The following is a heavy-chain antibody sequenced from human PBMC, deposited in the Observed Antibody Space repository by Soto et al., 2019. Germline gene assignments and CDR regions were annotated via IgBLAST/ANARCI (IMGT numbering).Heavy chain of an antibody. CDR1: GYTFTSYI. CDR3: ARSYSSGWLAHYGMDV. CDR2: INAGNGNT. V-gene: IGHV1-3*01. J-gene: IGHJ6*02. D-gene: IGHD6-19*01. Sequence: EASVKVSCKASGYTFTSYIMHWVRQAPGQGLEWMGWINAGNGNTEYSQKFRGRVTITRDTSANTAYMELSSLRSQDTALYYCARSYSSGWLAHYGMDVWGQGTTVTVSS.